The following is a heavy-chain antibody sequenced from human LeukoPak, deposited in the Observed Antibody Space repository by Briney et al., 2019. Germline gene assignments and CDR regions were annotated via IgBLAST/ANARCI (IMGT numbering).Heavy chain of an antibody. Sequence: GGSLRLSCAASGFTFSSPGMHWVRQAPGKGLEWVTFIGYDGSNNYDGSSKYYADSVKGRFTISRDNSKNTLYLQMNSLRPEDTAPYYCAKDYHSAVGASPFEYWGQGTLVTVS. V-gene: IGHV3-30*02. D-gene: IGHD1-26*01. CDR2: IGYDGSNNYDGSSK. CDR1: GFTFSSPG. CDR3: AKDYHSAVGASPFEY. J-gene: IGHJ4*02.